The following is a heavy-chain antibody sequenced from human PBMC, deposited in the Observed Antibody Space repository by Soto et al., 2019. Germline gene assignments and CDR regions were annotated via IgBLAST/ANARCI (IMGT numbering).Heavy chain of an antibody. D-gene: IGHD6-13*01. CDR1: EYSFTSYW. Sequence: GESLKISCKGSEYSFTSYWISWVRQMPGKGLEWMGRIDPSDSYTNYSPSFQGHVTISADKSISTAYLQWSSLKASDTAMYYCARDGLRYSSSWYLTGYYYYHGMDVWGQGTTVTVSS. V-gene: IGHV5-10-1*01. CDR2: IDPSDSYT. J-gene: IGHJ6*02. CDR3: ARDGLRYSSSWYLTGYYYYHGMDV.